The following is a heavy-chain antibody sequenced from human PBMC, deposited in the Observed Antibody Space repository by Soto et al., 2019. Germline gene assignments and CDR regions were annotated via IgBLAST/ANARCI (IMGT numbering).Heavy chain of an antibody. CDR1: GYSSTSYW. CDR2: IYPGDSDT. Sequence: GDSLKISCKGSGYSSTSYWLGWVRQIPGKGLEWMGIIYPGDSDTRYSPSFQGQVTISADKSISTAYLQWSSLKASDTAMYYCARQTGTTHYYYGMDVWGQGTAVTVSS. D-gene: IGHD1-7*01. J-gene: IGHJ6*02. V-gene: IGHV5-51*01. CDR3: ARQTGTTHYYYGMDV.